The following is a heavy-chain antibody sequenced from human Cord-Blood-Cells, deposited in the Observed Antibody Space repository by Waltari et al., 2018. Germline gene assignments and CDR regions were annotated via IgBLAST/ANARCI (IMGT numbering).Heavy chain of an antibody. CDR3: AKDLTGTFDY. J-gene: IGHJ4*02. CDR1: GFTFSSYG. Sequence: QVQLVESGGGVVQPGGSLRLSCAASGFTFSSYGMHWVRQAPGKGLEWVAVISYDGSNKYYADSVKGRFTISRDNSKNTLYLQMNSLRAEDTAVYYCAKDLTGTFDYWGQGTLVTVSS. V-gene: IGHV3-30*18. CDR2: ISYDGSNK. D-gene: IGHD1-7*01.